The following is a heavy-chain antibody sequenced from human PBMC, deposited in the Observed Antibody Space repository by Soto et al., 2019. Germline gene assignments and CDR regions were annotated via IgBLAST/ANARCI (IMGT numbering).Heavy chain of an antibody. CDR2: INHRGST. CDR3: ARYLGGYSYGWKGAEHFDY. Sequence: QVQLQQWGAGLLKPSETLSLTCAVYGGSFSGYYWSWIRQPPGKGLAWIGEINHRGSTNYNPSLKSRVTLSVDTSKNQFSLKLSSVTAADTAVYYCARYLGGYSYGWKGAEHFDYWGQGTLVTVSS. CDR1: GGSFSGYY. D-gene: IGHD5-18*01. J-gene: IGHJ4*02. V-gene: IGHV4-34*01.